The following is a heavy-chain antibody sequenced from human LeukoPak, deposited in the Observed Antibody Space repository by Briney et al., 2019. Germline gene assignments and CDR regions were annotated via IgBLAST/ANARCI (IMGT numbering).Heavy chain of an antibody. CDR1: GFTFSSYS. D-gene: IGHD3-22*01. J-gene: IGHJ3*02. CDR3: ASLQGYYLYAFDI. CDR2: ISSSSSTI. Sequence: GGSLRLSCAASGFTFSSYSMNWVRQAPGKGLEWVSYISSSSSTIYYADSVKGRFTISRDNAKNSLYLQMNSLRAEDTAVYYCASLQGYYLYAFDIWGQGTMVTVSS. V-gene: IGHV3-48*01.